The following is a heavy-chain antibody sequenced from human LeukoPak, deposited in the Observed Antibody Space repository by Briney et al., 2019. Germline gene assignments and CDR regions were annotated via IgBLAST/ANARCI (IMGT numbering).Heavy chain of an antibody. CDR3: ARGASRSFDY. V-gene: IGHV1-18*01. J-gene: IGHJ4*02. CDR1: GYTFTSYG. Sequence: ASVKVSCKASGYTFTSYGISWVRQAPGQGLEWMGWISAYNGNTNYAQKLQGRVTLTRNTSITTAYMELSSLTSDDTAVYYCARGASRSFDYWGQGTLVTVSS. CDR2: ISAYNGNT.